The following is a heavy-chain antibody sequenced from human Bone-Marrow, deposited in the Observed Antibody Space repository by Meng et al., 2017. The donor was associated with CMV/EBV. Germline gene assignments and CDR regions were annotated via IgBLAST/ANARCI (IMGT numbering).Heavy chain of an antibody. CDR3: TTNAWTFRGLDP. CDR2: IKSKTDGGTT. V-gene: IGHV3-15*01. CDR1: GLTFSNAW. Sequence: SGLTFSNAWMSWVRQAPGKGLEWVGRIKSKTDGGTTDYAAPVKGRFTISRDDSKNTLYLQMNSLKTEDTAVYYCTTNAWTFRGLDPWGQGTLVTVSS. D-gene: IGHD3/OR15-3a*01. J-gene: IGHJ5*02.